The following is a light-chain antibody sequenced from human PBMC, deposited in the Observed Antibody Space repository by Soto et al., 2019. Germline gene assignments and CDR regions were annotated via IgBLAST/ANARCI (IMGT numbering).Light chain of an antibody. CDR1: QSVLYSSNNKNY. J-gene: IGKJ1*01. V-gene: IGKV4-1*01. CDR2: WAS. Sequence: DIVMTQSPDSLAVSLGERATINCKSSQSVLYSSNNKNYLAWYQQKPGQPPKLLIYWASTRESGVPDRFSGSGSETDFTLTVSSPQAEDVAVYYCQQYYSIPRTFGQGTKVEIK. CDR3: QQYYSIPRT.